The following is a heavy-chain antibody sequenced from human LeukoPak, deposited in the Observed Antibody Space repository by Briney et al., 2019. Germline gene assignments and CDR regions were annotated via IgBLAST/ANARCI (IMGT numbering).Heavy chain of an antibody. V-gene: IGHV3-30*18. Sequence: TGGSLRLSCAASGFTFSSYGMHWVRQAPGKGLEWVVVISYDGSNKYYADSVKGRFTISRDNSKNTLYLQMNSLRAEDTAVYYCAKDGDRDYYGSGSYWDYYYYGMDVWGKGTTVTVSS. J-gene: IGHJ6*04. D-gene: IGHD3-10*01. CDR1: GFTFSSYG. CDR2: ISYDGSNK. CDR3: AKDGDRDYYGSGSYWDYYYYGMDV.